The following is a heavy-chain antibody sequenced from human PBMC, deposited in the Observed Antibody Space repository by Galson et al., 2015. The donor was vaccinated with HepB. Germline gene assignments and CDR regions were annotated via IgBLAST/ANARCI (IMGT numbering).Heavy chain of an antibody. D-gene: IGHD3-16*01. V-gene: IGHV3-30*02. J-gene: IGHJ4*02. Sequence: SLRLSCAASTSAFTTYGMHWVRQAPGKGLEWVTFIRSDGSNKYYADSLKGRFTISRDNSKKTLYLQMNSLRAEDTAVYYCAKEGRGGFDYWGQGTLVTVSS. CDR2: IRSDGSNK. CDR1: TSAFTTYG. CDR3: AKEGRGGFDY.